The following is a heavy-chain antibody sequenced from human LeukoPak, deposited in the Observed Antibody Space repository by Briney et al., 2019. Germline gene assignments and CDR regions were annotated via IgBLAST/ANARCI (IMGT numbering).Heavy chain of an antibody. V-gene: IGHV3-30*18. CDR2: ISYDGSKE. D-gene: IGHD3-16*01. J-gene: IGHJ4*02. Sequence: GGSLGLSCAASGFTFRSYGMHWVRQAPGKGLEWVAVISYDGSKEHYGDSVKGRFSISRDNSKNTLYLQMNSLRAEDTAVYYCAKEYDSLYYFDYWGQGTLVTVSS. CDR3: AKEYDSLYYFDY. CDR1: GFTFRSYG.